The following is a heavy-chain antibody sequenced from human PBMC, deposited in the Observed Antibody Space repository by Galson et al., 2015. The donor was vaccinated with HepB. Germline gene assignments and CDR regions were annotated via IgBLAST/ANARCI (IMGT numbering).Heavy chain of an antibody. V-gene: IGHV1-46*01. D-gene: IGHD4-23*01. Sequence: SVKVSCKASGYTFTSYYMHWVRQAPGQGLEWMGIINPSGGSTSYAQKFQGRVTMTRDTSTSTVYMELSSLRSEDTAVYYCARGFGGGNNYYYCYGMDVWGQGTTVTVSS. CDR2: INPSGGST. CDR1: GYTFTSYY. CDR3: ARGFGGGNNYYYCYGMDV. J-gene: IGHJ6*02.